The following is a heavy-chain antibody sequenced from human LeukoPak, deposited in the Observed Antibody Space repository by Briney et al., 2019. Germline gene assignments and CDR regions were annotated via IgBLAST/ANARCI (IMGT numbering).Heavy chain of an antibody. Sequence: ASVKVSCKASGYTFTSYYMHWVRQAPGQGLEWMGIINPSGGSTSYAQKFQGRVTMTRDTSTSTVYLELRSLSSEATAVYYCARGGALRGLFDYWGQGTLLTVSS. CDR1: GYTFTSYY. CDR3: ARGGALRGLFDY. V-gene: IGHV1-46*03. CDR2: INPSGGST. D-gene: IGHD4-17*01. J-gene: IGHJ4*02.